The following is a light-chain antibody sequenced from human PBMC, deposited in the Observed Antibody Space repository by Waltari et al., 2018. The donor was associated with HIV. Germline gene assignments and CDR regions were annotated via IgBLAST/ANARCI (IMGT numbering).Light chain of an antibody. CDR3: HQYYTTPWT. Sequence: DIVMTQSPDSLIMSLGERATINCKSSQSVLYNYNNKQYLAWFQQKPGQPPKLLIYWASVRQFGVSDRFSGSGSGTDFTLTINNLQAEDVAVYFCHQYYTTPWTFGQGTKVEI. CDR1: QSVLYNYNNKQY. J-gene: IGKJ1*01. V-gene: IGKV4-1*01. CDR2: WAS.